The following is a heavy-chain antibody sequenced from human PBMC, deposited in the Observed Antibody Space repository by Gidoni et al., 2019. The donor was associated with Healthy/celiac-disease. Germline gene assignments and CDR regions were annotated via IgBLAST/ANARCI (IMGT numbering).Heavy chain of an antibody. Sequence: EVQLLESGGGLVQPGRSLILSCAASGFTFSSYARSWVRQAPGKGLEWVSAISGSGGSTYYADAVKGRFTISRDNSKNTLYLQMNSLRAEDTAVYYCAKGGGLFDYWGQGTLVTVSS. V-gene: IGHV3-23*01. CDR3: AKGGGLFDY. CDR2: ISGSGGST. J-gene: IGHJ4*02. D-gene: IGHD6-25*01. CDR1: GFTFSSYA.